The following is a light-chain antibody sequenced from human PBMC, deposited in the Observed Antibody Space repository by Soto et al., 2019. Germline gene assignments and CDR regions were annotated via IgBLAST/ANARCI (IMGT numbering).Light chain of an antibody. CDR3: QQYYSIPVT. CDR2: WAS. V-gene: IGKV4-1*01. CDR1: QSVLYSSNNENY. J-gene: IGKJ1*01. Sequence: DIVMTQSPDSLAVCLGERATINCKSSQSVLYSSNNENYLAWYQQKPGQPPKLLIYWASTRESGVPDRFSGGGSGTDFTLTISSLQAEDVAVYYCQQYYSIPVTFGQGTKVEIK.